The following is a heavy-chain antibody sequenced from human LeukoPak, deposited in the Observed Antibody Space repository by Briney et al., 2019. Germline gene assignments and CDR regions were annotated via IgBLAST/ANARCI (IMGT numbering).Heavy chain of an antibody. CDR2: IYYSGST. V-gene: IGHV4-30-4*01. Sequence: SQTLSLTCTLSGGSISSGDYYWSWIRQPPGKGLEWIGYIYYSGSTYYNPSLKSRVTISVDTSKNQFSLKLSSVTAPDTAVYYWARDQRYCSCGSCYPVNSFYIWGQGTMVTVSS. D-gene: IGHD2-15*01. J-gene: IGHJ3*02. CDR1: GGSISSGDYY. CDR3: ARDQRYCSCGSCYPVNSFYI.